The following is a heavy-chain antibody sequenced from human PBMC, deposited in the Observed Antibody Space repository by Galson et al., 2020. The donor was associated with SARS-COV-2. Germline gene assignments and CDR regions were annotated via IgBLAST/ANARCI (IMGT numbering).Heavy chain of an antibody. D-gene: IGHD2-2*02. Sequence: SETLSFTCTVSGASNRMDGYSWSWIRQRQGKGREWIGYIYYGGDPFHNPSVSSPITISLDTSENRFFLRLSFVTVADTAIYYCARVVGASRPAAINAFDVWSQGTMVAVSS. J-gene: IGHJ3*01. CDR2: IYYGGDP. CDR3: ARVVGASRPAAINAFDV. V-gene: IGHV4-31*01. CDR1: GASNRMDGYS.